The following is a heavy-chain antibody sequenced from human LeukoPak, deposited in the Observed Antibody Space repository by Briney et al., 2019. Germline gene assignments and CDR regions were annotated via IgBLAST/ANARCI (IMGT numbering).Heavy chain of an antibody. CDR1: GYSFTNYW. CDR2: IYPGNSDT. D-gene: IGHD6-13*01. Sequence: GESLKISCKGSGYSFTNYWIGWVRQMPGKGLEWMGIIYPGNSDTRYSPSFQGQVTISADKSISTAYLQWSSLKASDTAMYYCARPVYSSNWFHFDYWGQGTLVTVSS. J-gene: IGHJ4*02. CDR3: ARPVYSSNWFHFDY. V-gene: IGHV5-51*01.